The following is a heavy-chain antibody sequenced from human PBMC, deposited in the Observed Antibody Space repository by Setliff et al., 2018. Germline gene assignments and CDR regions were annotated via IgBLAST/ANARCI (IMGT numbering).Heavy chain of an antibody. CDR3: ARQLSRRWLHTKRPGRYFDY. Sequence: SVKVSCKASGGTFSSYAISWVRQAPGQGLEWMGGIIPILGIANYAQNFQGRVTITADKSTSTAYMELSSLRSEDTAVYYCARQLSRRWLHTKRPGRYFDYWGQGTLVTVSS. V-gene: IGHV1-69*10. J-gene: IGHJ4*02. D-gene: IGHD5-12*01. CDR1: GGTFSSYA. CDR2: IIPILGIA.